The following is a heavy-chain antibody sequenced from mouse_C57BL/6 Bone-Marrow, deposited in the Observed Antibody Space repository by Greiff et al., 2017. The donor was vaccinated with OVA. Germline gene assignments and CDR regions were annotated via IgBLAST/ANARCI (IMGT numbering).Heavy chain of an antibody. CDR1: GFTFTDYY. CDR3: ARSYYSNYPWYFDV. Sequence: EVKVVESGGGLVQPGGSLSLSCAASGFTFTDYYMSWVRQPPGKALEWLGFIRNKANGYTTEYSASVKGRFTISRDNSQSILYLQMNALRAEDSATYYCARSYYSNYPWYFDVWGTGTTVTVSS. D-gene: IGHD2-5*01. V-gene: IGHV7-3*01. CDR2: IRNKANGYTT. J-gene: IGHJ1*03.